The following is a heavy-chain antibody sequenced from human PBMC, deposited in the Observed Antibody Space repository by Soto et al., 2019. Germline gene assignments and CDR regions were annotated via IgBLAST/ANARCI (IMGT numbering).Heavy chain of an antibody. Sequence: ASVKVSCKASGYTFTGYYMHWVRQAPGQGLEWMGWINPNSGGTNYAQKFQGRVTMTRDTSISTAYMGLSRLRSDDTAVYYCARDSLYYDFWSGRPFCMDVWGQGTTVTVS. D-gene: IGHD3-3*01. CDR3: ARDSLYYDFWSGRPFCMDV. J-gene: IGHJ6*02. CDR1: GYTFTGYY. V-gene: IGHV1-2*02. CDR2: INPNSGGT.